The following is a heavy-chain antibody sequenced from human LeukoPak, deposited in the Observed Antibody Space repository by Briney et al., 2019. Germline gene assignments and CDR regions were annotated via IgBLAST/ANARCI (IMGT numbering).Heavy chain of an antibody. Sequence: GGSLRLSCAASGFTFSNYWMSWVRQAPGKGLEWVANIENDGGKKYYVDSVKGRFTISRDNAKNSLYLQMNSLRAEDTAVYYCAREIVQVGDCSGGSCSYYFDYWGQGTLVTVSS. J-gene: IGHJ4*02. V-gene: IGHV3-7*01. CDR2: IENDGGKK. D-gene: IGHD2-15*01. CDR3: AREIVQVGDCSGGSCSYYFDY. CDR1: GFTFSNYW.